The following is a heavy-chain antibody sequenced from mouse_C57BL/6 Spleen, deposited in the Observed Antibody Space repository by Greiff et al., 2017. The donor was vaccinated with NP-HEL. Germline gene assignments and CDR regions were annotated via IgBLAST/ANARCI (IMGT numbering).Heavy chain of an antibody. Sequence: EVKLMESGGGLVKPGGSLKLSCAASGFTFSSYAMSWVRQTPEKRLEWVATISDGGSYTYYPDNVKGRFTISRDNAKNNLYLQMSHLKSEDTAMYYCARAKFAMDYWGQGTSVTVSS. CDR2: ISDGGSYT. V-gene: IGHV5-4*03. J-gene: IGHJ4*01. CDR1: GFTFSSYA. CDR3: ARAKFAMDY.